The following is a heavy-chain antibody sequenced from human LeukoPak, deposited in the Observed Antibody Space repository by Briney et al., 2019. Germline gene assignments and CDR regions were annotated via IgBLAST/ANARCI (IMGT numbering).Heavy chain of an antibody. CDR2: IGAGASNK. Sequence: QPGGSLTLSCTASGFSGPSSAMAWVRQAPGKGLEWVSHIGAGASNKYYADSVKGRFTISRDYSRKTVYLQMNSLRAEDTAVYYCAKGVDYDSSGYWNYWGQGTLVTVSS. CDR1: GFSGPSSA. J-gene: IGHJ4*02. D-gene: IGHD3-22*01. CDR3: AKGVDYDSSGYWNY. V-gene: IGHV3-23*01.